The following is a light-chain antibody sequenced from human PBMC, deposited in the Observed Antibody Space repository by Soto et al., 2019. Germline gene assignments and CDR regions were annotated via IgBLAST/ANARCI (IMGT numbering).Light chain of an antibody. CDR3: HHYESSPPYT. V-gene: IGKV3-20*01. Sequence: EIVFTQSPATLSLSPGGRATRSGRACRSFASSYLALYQHKPGQAPRLLIYAASSRATGIPDRFIGSVSGTDFTLTISRLXPDDCAVYYWHHYESSPPYTFGQGTKVDNK. J-gene: IGKJ2*01. CDR1: RSFASSY. CDR2: AAS.